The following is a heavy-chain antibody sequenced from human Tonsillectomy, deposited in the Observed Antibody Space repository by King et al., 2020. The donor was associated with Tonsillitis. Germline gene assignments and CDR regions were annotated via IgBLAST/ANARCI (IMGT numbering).Heavy chain of an antibody. CDR3: ARDMYDDMLTAGPRYYYYYGMDV. Sequence: QLVQSGGGLVQPGGSLRLSCAASGFTFSSYSMNWVRQAPGKGLEGVSYISSSSSTIYYEDYVKGRFPISRDNAKNSLYLQRSILRDEDPAVYYCARDMYDDMLTAGPRYYYYYGMDVWGPGTTVTVSS. CDR1: GFTFSSYS. J-gene: IGHJ6*02. CDR2: ISSSSSTI. D-gene: IGHD3-9*01. V-gene: IGHV3-48*02.